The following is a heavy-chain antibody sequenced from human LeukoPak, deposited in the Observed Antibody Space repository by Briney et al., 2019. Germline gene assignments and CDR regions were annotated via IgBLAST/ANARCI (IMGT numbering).Heavy chain of an antibody. CDR2: ISYEGNIK. V-gene: IGHV3-30*04. CDR3: AKGYCNGGSCYYPVDY. D-gene: IGHD2-15*01. J-gene: IGHJ4*02. Sequence: GGSLRLSCAASGFAFSSTAMHWVRQAPGKGLEWVAVISYEGNIKYDADSVKGRFTISRDNSKNTLYLQMNSLRAEDTAVNYCAKGYCNGGSCYYPVDYWGQGTLVTVSS. CDR1: GFAFSSTA.